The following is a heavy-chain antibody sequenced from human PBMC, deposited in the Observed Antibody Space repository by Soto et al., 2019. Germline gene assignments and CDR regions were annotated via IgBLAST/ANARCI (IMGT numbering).Heavy chain of an antibody. J-gene: IGHJ4*02. Sequence: LRLSCAASGFTFDDYAMHWVRQAPGKGLEWVSLISWDGGSTYYADSVKGRFTISRDNSKNSLYLQMNSLRAEDTALYYCAKEGSSGWYFNYFDYWGQGTLVTVSS. D-gene: IGHD6-19*01. CDR3: AKEGSSGWYFNYFDY. V-gene: IGHV3-43D*04. CDR1: GFTFDDYA. CDR2: ISWDGGST.